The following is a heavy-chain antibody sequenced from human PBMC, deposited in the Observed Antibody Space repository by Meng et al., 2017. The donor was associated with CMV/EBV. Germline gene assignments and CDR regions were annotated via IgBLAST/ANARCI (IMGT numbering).Heavy chain of an antibody. Sequence: QVQRVDGVVGLLKLSETLSLTCAVYGGSVSGYYWSWIRQPPGKGLEWIGEINHSGSTNYNPSLKSRVTISVDTSKNQFSLKLSSVTAADTAVYYCARESMVRGEDWGQGTLVTVSS. D-gene: IGHD3-10*01. CDR2: INHSGST. J-gene: IGHJ4*02. CDR1: GGSVSGYY. CDR3: ARESMVRGED. V-gene: IGHV4-34*01.